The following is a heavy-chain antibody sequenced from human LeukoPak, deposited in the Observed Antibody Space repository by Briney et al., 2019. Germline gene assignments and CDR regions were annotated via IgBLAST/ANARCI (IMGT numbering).Heavy chain of an antibody. V-gene: IGHV4-59*01. CDR1: GGSISSYY. J-gene: IGHJ4*02. D-gene: IGHD1-14*01. CDR2: IYYSGST. Sequence: SETLSLTCTVSGGSISSYYWSWIRQPPGKGLEWIGYIYYSGSTNYNPSLKSRVTISVDTSKNQFSLKLSSVTAADTAVYYCARTRTSYENLDYLGQGTLVTVSS. CDR3: ARTRTSYENLDY.